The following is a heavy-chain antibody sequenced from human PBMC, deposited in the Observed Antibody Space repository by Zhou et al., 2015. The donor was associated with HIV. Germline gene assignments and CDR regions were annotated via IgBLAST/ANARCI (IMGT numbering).Heavy chain of an antibody. V-gene: IGHV1-69*12. Sequence: QVQLVQSGAEVKKPGSSVKVSCKASGGTFSSYAISWVRQAPGQGLEWMGGIIPIFGTANYAQKFQGRVTITADESTSTAYMELSSLRSEDTAVYYCARDRRVPRTEWLSQYYFDYWGQGTLVTVSS. CDR2: IIPIFGTA. D-gene: IGHD3-3*01. CDR1: GGTFSSYA. J-gene: IGHJ4*02. CDR3: ARDRRVPRTEWLSQYYFDY.